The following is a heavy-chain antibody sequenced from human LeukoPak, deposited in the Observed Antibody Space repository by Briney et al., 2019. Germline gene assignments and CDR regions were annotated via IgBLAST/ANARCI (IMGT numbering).Heavy chain of an antibody. D-gene: IGHD3-16*01. J-gene: IGHJ4*02. CDR1: GFSFSTYG. Sequence: QAGGSLRLSCAASGFSFSTYGMHWVRQAPGKGLEWVALIWNAGTNTYYADSMKGRFTISRDNSKNTLYLQMNSLRAEDTAVYYCAGDTPPGGDYYFDYWGQGTLVIVSS. CDR3: AGDTPPGGDYYFDY. V-gene: IGHV3-33*01. CDR2: IWNAGTNT.